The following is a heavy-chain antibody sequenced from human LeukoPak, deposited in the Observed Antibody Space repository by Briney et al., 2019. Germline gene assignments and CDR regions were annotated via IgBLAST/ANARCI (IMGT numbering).Heavy chain of an antibody. CDR2: IYYSGSA. J-gene: IGHJ3*02. D-gene: IGHD1-1*01. CDR1: GGSISGYY. Sequence: PSETLSLTCTVSGGSISGYYWSWIRQPPGKGLEWIGYIYYSGSAIYSPSLKSRVTISVDTSNNQFSLKLSSVTAADTAVYYCARSESLDDAFDIWGQGTMVTVSS. CDR3: ARSESLDDAFDI. V-gene: IGHV4-59*12.